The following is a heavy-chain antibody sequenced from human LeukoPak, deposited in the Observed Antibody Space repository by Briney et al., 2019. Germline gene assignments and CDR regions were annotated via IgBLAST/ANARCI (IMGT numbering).Heavy chain of an antibody. CDR3: ARARPGIAVAGRGYYLDY. CDR1: GYTFTSYD. CDR2: MNPNSGNT. J-gene: IGHJ4*02. V-gene: IGHV1-8*01. Sequence: ASVKVSCKASGYTFTSYDINWVRQATGQGLEWMGWMNPNSGNTGYAQKFQGRVTMTRNTSISTAYMELSSLRSEDTAVYYCARARPGIAVAGRGYYLDYWGQGTLVTVSS. D-gene: IGHD6-19*01.